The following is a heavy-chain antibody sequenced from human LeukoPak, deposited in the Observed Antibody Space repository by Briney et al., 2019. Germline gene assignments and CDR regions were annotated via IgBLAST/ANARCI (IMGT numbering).Heavy chain of an antibody. CDR3: ARDSYYDILTGYLRYFDY. J-gene: IGHJ4*02. Sequence: GGSLRLSCAGSGFTFSSYAMSWVRQAPGKGLEWVSVISSTGGSTFYADSVKGRFTISRDNSKSTMFLQMNSLRAEDTAVYYCARDSYYDILTGYLRYFDYWGQGTLVTVSS. D-gene: IGHD3-9*01. CDR1: GFTFSSYA. CDR2: ISSTGGST. V-gene: IGHV3-23*01.